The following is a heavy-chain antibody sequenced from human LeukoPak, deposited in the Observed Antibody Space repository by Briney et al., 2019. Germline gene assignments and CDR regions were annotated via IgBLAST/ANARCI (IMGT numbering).Heavy chain of an antibody. Sequence: PGGSLRLSCAASGFTFSSYAMNWVRQAPGKGLEWVTFISASGSSTHYADSVKGRFTISRDNSNNTLYLQINSLRAEDTAAYYCAKGAQYDFWSGYTLDYFDVWGKGTLVTVSS. CDR1: GFTFSSYA. V-gene: IGHV3-23*01. D-gene: IGHD3-3*01. J-gene: IGHJ4*02. CDR2: ISASGSST. CDR3: AKGAQYDFWSGYTLDYFDV.